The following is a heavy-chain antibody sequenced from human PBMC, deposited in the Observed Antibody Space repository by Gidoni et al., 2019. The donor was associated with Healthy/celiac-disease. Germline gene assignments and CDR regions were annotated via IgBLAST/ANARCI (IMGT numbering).Heavy chain of an antibody. CDR2: IKSKTDGGKT. J-gene: IGHJ4*02. D-gene: IGHD6-13*01. CDR3: RKAAFRDY. CDR1: GFTFSNAW. V-gene: IGHV3-15*01. Sequence: VQLVESGGGLVKPGGSLRLSCAASGFTFSNAWRGWVRQAPGKGLEWVGRIKSKTDGGKTDYAAPVKGRFTISRDDSKNTLYLQMNSRKTEDTAVYYCRKAAFRDYWGQGTLVTVSS.